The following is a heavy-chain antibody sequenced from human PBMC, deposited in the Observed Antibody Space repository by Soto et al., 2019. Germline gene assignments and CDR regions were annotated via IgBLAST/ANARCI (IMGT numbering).Heavy chain of an antibody. D-gene: IGHD2-15*01. CDR2: IYYSGST. CDR3: ARDGYCSGGSCFPYYYYGMDV. CDR1: GGSISSGGYY. Sequence: PSETLSLTCTVSGGSISSGGYYWSWIRQHPGKGLEWIGYIYYSGSTYYNPSLKSRVTISVDTSKNQFSLKLSSVTAADTAVYYYARDGYCSGGSCFPYYYYGMDVWGQGTTVTVSS. J-gene: IGHJ6*02. V-gene: IGHV4-31*03.